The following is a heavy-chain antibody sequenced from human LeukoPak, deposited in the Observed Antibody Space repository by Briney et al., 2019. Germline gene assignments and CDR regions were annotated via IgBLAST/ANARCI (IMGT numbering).Heavy chain of an antibody. J-gene: IGHJ6*03. CDR2: IHYSGTT. CDR3: ARLRGNYYYNYMDV. V-gene: IGHV4-39*01. CDR1: GGSISGSSCF. Sequence: PSETLSLTCTVSGGSISGSSCFWGWIRQPPGKGLEWIGSIHYSGTTYYSPSLKSRVTISVDTSKSQFSLKLSSVTAADTAVYYCARLRGNYYYNYMDVWGKGTTVTVS.